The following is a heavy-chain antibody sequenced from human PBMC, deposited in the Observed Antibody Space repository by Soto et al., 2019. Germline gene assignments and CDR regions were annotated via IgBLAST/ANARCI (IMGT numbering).Heavy chain of an antibody. CDR3: ARSASLIVGGGAFDI. Sequence: ASVKVSCKASGGTFSSYAISWVRQAPGQGLEWMGGIIPIFGTANYAQKFQGRVTITADESTSTAYMELSSLRSEDTAVYYCARSASLIVGGGAFDIWGQGTMVTVSS. CDR1: GGTFSSYA. CDR2: IIPIFGTA. D-gene: IGHD3-22*01. J-gene: IGHJ3*02. V-gene: IGHV1-69*13.